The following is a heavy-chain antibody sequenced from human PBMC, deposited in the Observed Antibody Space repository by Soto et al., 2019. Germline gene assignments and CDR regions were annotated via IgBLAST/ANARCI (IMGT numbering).Heavy chain of an antibody. CDR1: GGSISSGGYS. J-gene: IGHJ4*02. CDR2: IYHSGST. CDR3: ARAANYYDSSGYPQYYFDY. D-gene: IGHD3-22*01. V-gene: IGHV4-30-2*01. Sequence: SETLSLTCAVSGGSISSGGYSWRWIRQPPGKGLEWIGYIYHSGSTYYNPSLKSRVTISVDRSKNQFSLKLSSVTAADTAVYYCARAANYYDSSGYPQYYFDYWGQGTLVTVSS.